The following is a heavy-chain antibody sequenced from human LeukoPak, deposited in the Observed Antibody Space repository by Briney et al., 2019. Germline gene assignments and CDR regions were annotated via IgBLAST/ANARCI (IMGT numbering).Heavy chain of an antibody. J-gene: IGHJ5*02. Sequence: ATVKVSCKASGFSFSTYGVNWVRQAPGQGLQWMGWIRTTDGNTHYAQNFQGRVTMTTDTSTNTAFLEMRSLRSDDTAVYYCARDATHADFYGLGSYRFEPRGQGTLVTVSS. CDR2: IRTTDGNT. V-gene: IGHV1-18*01. CDR3: ARDATHADFYGLGSYRFEP. CDR1: GFSFSTYG. D-gene: IGHD3-10*01.